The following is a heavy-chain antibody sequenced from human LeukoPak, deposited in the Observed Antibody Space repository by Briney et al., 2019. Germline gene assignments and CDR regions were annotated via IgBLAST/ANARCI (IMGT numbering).Heavy chain of an antibody. V-gene: IGHV3-74*01. CDR2: INADGSTT. D-gene: IGHD1-14*01. J-gene: IGHJ3*01. CDR1: GFTFGNSW. Sequence: GGSLRLSCAASGFTFGNSWVHCVRQAPGKGLVWVALINADGSTTTYADSVKGRFTISRDNARNTASLQLNSLTIEDTAVYYCVVVVEPPDSDGFDVWGQGTMITVSS. CDR3: VVVVEPPDSDGFDV.